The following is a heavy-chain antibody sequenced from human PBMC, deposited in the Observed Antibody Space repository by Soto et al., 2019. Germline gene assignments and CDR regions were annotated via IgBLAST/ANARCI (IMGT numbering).Heavy chain of an antibody. CDR3: ARDSYYYDSSGYSYYFDY. J-gene: IGHJ4*02. Sequence: GGSLRLSCAASGFTFSSYSMNWVRQAPGKGLEWVSYISSSSTIYYADSVKGRFTISRDNAKNSLYLQMNSLRDEDTAVYYCARDSYYYDSSGYSYYFDYWGQGTLVTVSS. CDR1: GFTFSSYS. CDR2: ISSSSTI. D-gene: IGHD3-22*01. V-gene: IGHV3-48*02.